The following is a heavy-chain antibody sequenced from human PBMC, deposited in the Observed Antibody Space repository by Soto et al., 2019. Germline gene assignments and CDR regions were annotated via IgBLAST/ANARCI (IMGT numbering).Heavy chain of an antibody. CDR3: AREQWLPHYVFEF. Sequence: GSTKLSSAASGDTVRNYGMTLVRQDPGKGLEWVANIKQDGSEKYYVASVKGRFTISRDNAKNSLCLQMNSLRDEDTALYYRAREQWLPHYVFEFWGQGTLVTVSS. CDR1: GDTVRNYG. V-gene: IGHV3-7*03. D-gene: IGHD6-19*01. J-gene: IGHJ4*02. CDR2: IKQDGSEK.